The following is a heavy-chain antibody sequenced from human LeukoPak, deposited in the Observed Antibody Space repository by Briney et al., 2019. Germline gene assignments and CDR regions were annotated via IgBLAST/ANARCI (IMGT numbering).Heavy chain of an antibody. CDR3: ARVDSSSGFDY. CDR1: GGSISSSSYY. CDR2: IYYSGST. J-gene: IGHJ4*02. V-gene: IGHV4-39*07. Sequence: SETLSLTCTVSGGSISSSSYYWGWIRQPPGKGLEWIGGIYYSGSTYYNPSLKSRVTISVDTSKNQFSLKLSSVTAADTAVYYCARVDSSSGFDYWGQGTLVTVSS. D-gene: IGHD6-6*01.